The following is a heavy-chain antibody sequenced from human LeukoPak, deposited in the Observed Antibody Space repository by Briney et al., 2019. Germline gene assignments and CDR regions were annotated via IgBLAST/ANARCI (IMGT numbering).Heavy chain of an antibody. CDR1: GVSISSGDYY. J-gene: IGHJ4*02. V-gene: IGHV4-30-4*01. Sequence: SGTLSLTCTVSGVSISSGDYYWSWIRQPPGKGLYWIGYIYYSGSTYYNPSLKSRVTISVDTSKNQFSLKLSSVTAAGTAVYYCARAPYNSVDYWGQGTLVTVSS. D-gene: IGHD5-24*01. CDR2: IYYSGST. CDR3: ARAPYNSVDY.